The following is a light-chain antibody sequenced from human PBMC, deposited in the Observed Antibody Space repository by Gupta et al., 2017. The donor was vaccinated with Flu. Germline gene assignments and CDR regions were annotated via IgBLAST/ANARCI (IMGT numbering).Light chain of an antibody. J-gene: IGKJ2*01. CDR2: GAS. CDR3: QQDGISLPT. CDR1: QSVKNNL. V-gene: IGKV3-20*01. Sequence: GTLSLSPGARATPSCRAKQSVKNNLLTWYQQKPGQAPRLLIYGASSRATGIPDRFSGSGSGTEFTLTIRRLEPEDFAVYYCQQDGISLPTFGQGTKLEIK.